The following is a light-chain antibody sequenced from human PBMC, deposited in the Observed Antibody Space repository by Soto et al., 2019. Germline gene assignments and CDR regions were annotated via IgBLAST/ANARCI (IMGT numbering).Light chain of an antibody. CDR1: PSVSSSY. J-gene: IGKJ4*01. Sequence: EIVLTQSPGTLSLSPGERVTLSCRASPSVSSSYLAWYQQKPGQAPRLLFYGASRRATGIPDRFSGGQSGTDFTLTVSRLEPEDFAVYYCQQYNSWPLTFGGGTKVDIK. V-gene: IGKV3-20*01. CDR3: QQYNSWPLT. CDR2: GAS.